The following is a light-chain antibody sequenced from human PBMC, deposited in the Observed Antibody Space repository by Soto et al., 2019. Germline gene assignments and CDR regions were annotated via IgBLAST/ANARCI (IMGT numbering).Light chain of an antibody. CDR2: AAS. J-gene: IGKJ5*01. Sequence: IRLTQSPSFLSASVGDSVTITCRASQVINTYLAWYQQKPGRAPKLLIYAASTLQSGVPSRFSGSGSGTDFTLTISSLQPEDFATYYCQQSYSTPSITFGQGTRLEIK. CDR1: QVINTY. CDR3: QQSYSTPSIT. V-gene: IGKV1-39*01.